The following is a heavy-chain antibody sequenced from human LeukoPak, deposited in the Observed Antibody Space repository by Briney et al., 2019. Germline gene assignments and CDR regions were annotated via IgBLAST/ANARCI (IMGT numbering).Heavy chain of an antibody. D-gene: IGHD5-18*01. CDR3: ARGSGYSYVDFDY. J-gene: IGHJ4*02. V-gene: IGHV4-31*03. CDR1: GGSISSGGYY. Sequence: SETLSLTCTVSGGSISSGGYYWSWIRQHPGKGLEWIGYIYYSGSAYYNPSLKSRLTMSVDTSKNQFSLKLSSVTAADTAVYYCARGSGYSYVDFDYWGQGTLVTVSP. CDR2: IYYSGSA.